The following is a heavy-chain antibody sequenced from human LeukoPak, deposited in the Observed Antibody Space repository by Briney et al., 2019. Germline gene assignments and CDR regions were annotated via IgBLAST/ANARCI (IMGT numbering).Heavy chain of an antibody. CDR1: GYTFTSYY. Sequence: ASVKVSCKASGYTFTSYYMHWVRQAPGQGLEWMGIINPSGGSTSYAQKFQGRVTMTRDMSTSTVYMELSSLRSEDTAVYYCARDRVSGYSSSAKGVVCYYYMDVWGKGTTVTVSS. V-gene: IGHV1-46*01. CDR2: INPSGGST. J-gene: IGHJ6*03. D-gene: IGHD6-13*01. CDR3: ARDRVSGYSSSAKGVVCYYYMDV.